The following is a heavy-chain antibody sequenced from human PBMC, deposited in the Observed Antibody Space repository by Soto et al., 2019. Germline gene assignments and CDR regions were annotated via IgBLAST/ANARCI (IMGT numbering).Heavy chain of an antibody. Sequence: QVQLVQSGAEVKKPGSSVKVSSKASGGTFSSYAISWVRQAPGQGLEWMGGIIPIFGTANYAQKFQGRVTITADESTSTAYMELSSLRSEDTAVYYCARAMYYYGSGSYPLFDYWGQGTLVTVSS. V-gene: IGHV1-69*01. D-gene: IGHD3-10*01. J-gene: IGHJ4*02. CDR3: ARAMYYYGSGSYPLFDY. CDR2: IIPIFGTA. CDR1: GGTFSSYA.